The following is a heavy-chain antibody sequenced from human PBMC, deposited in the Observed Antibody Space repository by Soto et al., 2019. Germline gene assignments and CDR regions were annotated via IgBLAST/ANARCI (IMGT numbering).Heavy chain of an antibody. CDR2: SYSGGST. V-gene: IGHV3-66*01. CDR1: GFTVSSHY. D-gene: IGHD2-15*01. CDR3: ARDIGVVAATGFDY. Sequence: PGGSLRLSCAASGFTVSSHYMSWVRQAPGKGLEWVAVSYSGGSTYYADSVKGRFTISRDNSKNTLYLQMNSLRAEDTAVYYCARDIGVVAATGFDYWGQGTLVTVSS. J-gene: IGHJ4*02.